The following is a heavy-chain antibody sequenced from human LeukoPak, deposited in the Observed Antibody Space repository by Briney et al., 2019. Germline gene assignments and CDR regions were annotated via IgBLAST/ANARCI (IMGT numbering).Heavy chain of an antibody. CDR1: GYTFTSYG. Sequence: ASVKVSCKASGYTFTSYGISWVRQAPGQGLEWMGWISAYNGNTNYAQKLQGRVTMTTDTSTSTAYMELRSLRSDDTAVYYCARAGSYSSGGTYYYYYGMDVWSQGTTVTVSS. CDR3: ARAGSYSSGGTYYYYYGMDV. J-gene: IGHJ6*02. CDR2: ISAYNGNT. V-gene: IGHV1-18*01. D-gene: IGHD6-19*01.